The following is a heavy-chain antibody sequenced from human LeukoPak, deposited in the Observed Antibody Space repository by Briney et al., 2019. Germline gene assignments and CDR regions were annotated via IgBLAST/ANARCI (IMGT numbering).Heavy chain of an antibody. J-gene: IGHJ4*02. CDR3: ARAFCSGATCYSMDY. V-gene: IGHV3-30*04. Sequence: GGSLRLSCAASGFTFSSYAMHWVRLAPGKGLEWVAVISSDGSNKYCADSVKGRFTISRDNAKNTLYLQMNSLRAEDTAVYYCARAFCSGATCYSMDYWGQGTLVTVSS. CDR2: ISSDGSNK. D-gene: IGHD2-15*01. CDR1: GFTFSSYA.